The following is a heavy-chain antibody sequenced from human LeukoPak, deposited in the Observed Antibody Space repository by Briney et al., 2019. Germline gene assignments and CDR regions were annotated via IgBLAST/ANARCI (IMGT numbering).Heavy chain of an antibody. V-gene: IGHV3-21*01. D-gene: IGHD3-9*01. Sequence: GGSLRLSCAASGFTFSSYSMNWVRQAPGKGLEWVSSISSSSSYIYYADSVKGRFTISRDNAKNSLYLQMNSLRAEDTAVYYCARAPLRYFDWLSYYFDYWGQGTLATVSS. J-gene: IGHJ4*02. CDR2: ISSSSSYI. CDR1: GFTFSSYS. CDR3: ARAPLRYFDWLSYYFDY.